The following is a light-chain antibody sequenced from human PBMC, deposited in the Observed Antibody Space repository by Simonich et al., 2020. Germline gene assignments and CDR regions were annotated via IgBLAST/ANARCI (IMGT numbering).Light chain of an antibody. CDR2: DAS. CDR3: QQYNNWPLT. CDR1: QSVSSSY. V-gene: IGKV3D-20*01. J-gene: IGKJ4*01. Sequence: EIVLTQSPGTLSLSPGERATLSCRASQSVSSSYLAWYHQKPGLAPRLLIYDASSRATGIPDRFSGSGSGTEFTLTISSMQSEDFAVDYCQQYNNWPLTFGGGTKVEIK.